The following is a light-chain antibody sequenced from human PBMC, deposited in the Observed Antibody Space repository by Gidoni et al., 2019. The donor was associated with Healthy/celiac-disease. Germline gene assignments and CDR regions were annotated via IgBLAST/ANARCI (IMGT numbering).Light chain of an antibody. J-gene: IGLJ2*01. CDR1: SSDVGGYNY. CDR2: DVR. CDR3: SSYTSSSTLHVV. Sequence: QSALTQPASVSGSPGQSLTISCTGTSSDVGGYNYVSWYQQHPGKAPKLMIYDVRNRPSGVSNRFSGSKSGNTASLTISGLQAEDEADYYCSSYTSSSTLHVVFGGGTKLTVL. V-gene: IGLV2-14*03.